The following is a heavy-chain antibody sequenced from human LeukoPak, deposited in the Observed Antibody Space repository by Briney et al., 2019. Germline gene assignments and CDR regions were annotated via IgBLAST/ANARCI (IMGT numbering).Heavy chain of an antibody. V-gene: IGHV3-66*01. CDR2: IYSGGST. Sequence: GGSLRLSCAASGFTVSSNYMSWVRQAPGKGLEWVSVIYSGGSTYYADSVKGRFTIARDNSKNTLYLQMNSLRAEDTAVYYCARRGYYYDSSGYPDAFDIWGQGTMVTVSS. CDR1: GFTVSSNY. CDR3: ARRGYYYDSSGYPDAFDI. J-gene: IGHJ3*02. D-gene: IGHD3-22*01.